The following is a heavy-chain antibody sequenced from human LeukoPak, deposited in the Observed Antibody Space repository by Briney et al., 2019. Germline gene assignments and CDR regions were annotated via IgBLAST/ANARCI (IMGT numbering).Heavy chain of an antibody. J-gene: IGHJ6*03. CDR2: IYYSGST. CDR1: GGSISSSSYY. CDR3: ARVVVAAFYYYYYYMDV. Sequence: SETLSLTCTVSGGSISSSSYYWGWIRQPPGKGLEWIGSIYYSGSTYYNPSLKSRVTISVDTSKNQFSLKLSSVTAADTAVYYCARVVVAAFYYYYYYMDVWGKGTTVTVSS. D-gene: IGHD2-15*01. V-gene: IGHV4-39*07.